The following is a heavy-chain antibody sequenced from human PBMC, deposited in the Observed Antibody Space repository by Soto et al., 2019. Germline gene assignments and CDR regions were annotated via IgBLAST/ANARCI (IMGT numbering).Heavy chain of an antibody. CDR2: ISGSGGST. J-gene: IGHJ5*02. CDR3: AKVGYYDSSGHNWFDP. D-gene: IGHD3-22*01. V-gene: IGHV3-23*01. Sequence: GGPLRLSCAVSGFTFSSYIMSWGRQAPGKGLGWVSAISGSGGSTYYADSVKGRFTISRDNSKNTLYLQMNSLRADDTAVYYCAKVGYYDSSGHNWFDPWGQGTLVTVSS. CDR1: GFTFSSYI.